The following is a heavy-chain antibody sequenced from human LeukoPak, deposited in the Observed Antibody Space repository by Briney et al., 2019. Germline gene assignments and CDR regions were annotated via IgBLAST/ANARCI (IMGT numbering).Heavy chain of an antibody. CDR3: IAHFPYFYGFDV. D-gene: IGHD3-3*02. CDR1: GFTIGTAW. V-gene: IGHV3-15*01. Sequence: PGVSLRLSCVSSGFTIGTAWMSWVRQAPGKGLEWLGHIKSEGEGATTDYAAPAKGRFAISRDDSKNMIYLQMNSLKIDDTAIYYCIAHFPYFYGFDVWGKGTTVTVSS. CDR2: IKSEGEGATT. J-gene: IGHJ6*04.